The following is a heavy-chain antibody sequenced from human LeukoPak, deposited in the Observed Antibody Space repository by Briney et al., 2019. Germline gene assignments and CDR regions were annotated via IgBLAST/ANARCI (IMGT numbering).Heavy chain of an antibody. D-gene: IGHD4-23*01. Sequence: ASVKVSCKASGYTFTSYDINWVRQATGQGLEWMGWMNPNSGNTGYAQKFQGRVTMTRHTSISTAYMELSSLRSEDTAVYYCARVHYGGNVDAFDIWGQGTMVTVSS. CDR2: MNPNSGNT. CDR1: GYTFTSYD. V-gene: IGHV1-8*01. CDR3: ARVHYGGNVDAFDI. J-gene: IGHJ3*02.